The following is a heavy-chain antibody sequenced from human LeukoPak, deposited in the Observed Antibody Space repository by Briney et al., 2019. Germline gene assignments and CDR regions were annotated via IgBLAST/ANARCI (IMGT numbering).Heavy chain of an antibody. Sequence: SEALSLTCAVYGGSLSGYYWTWIRQPPGKGREWIGEINDSGRINYNPSLRSRITMSLDTSKNQFSLTLSSVTAADTAVYYCARGLSGQQLVWPLAYFDSWGQGTLVTVSS. J-gene: IGHJ4*02. D-gene: IGHD6-6*01. CDR1: GGSLSGYY. CDR3: ARGLSGQQLVWPLAYFDS. V-gene: IGHV4-34*01. CDR2: INDSGRI.